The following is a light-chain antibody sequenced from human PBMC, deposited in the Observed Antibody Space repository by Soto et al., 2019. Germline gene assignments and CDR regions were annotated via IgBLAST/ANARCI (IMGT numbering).Light chain of an antibody. CDR3: EQSYTTPYT. CDR1: QRISTW. J-gene: IGKJ2*01. Sequence: DIQLTQSPSSLSASAGDRVTLTCRASQRISTWLNWYQQKPGKAPKLLIYDASTLQSGVPSRFSGSGSGTDFTLTISSLQPEDFATYYCEQSYTTPYTFGQGTKLEIK. CDR2: DAS. V-gene: IGKV1-39*01.